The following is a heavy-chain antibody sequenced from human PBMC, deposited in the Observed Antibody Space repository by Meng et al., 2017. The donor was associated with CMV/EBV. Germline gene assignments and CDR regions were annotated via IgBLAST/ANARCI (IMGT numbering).Heavy chain of an antibody. Sequence: KVSCKGSGYSFTSYWIGWVRQMPGKGLEWMGIIYPGDSDTRYSPSFQGQVTISADKSISTACLQWSSLKASDTAMYYCARHQFKGYCSSTSCYHAFDIWGQGTMVTVSS. CDR2: IYPGDSDT. CDR3: ARHQFKGYCSSTSCYHAFDI. V-gene: IGHV5-51*01. D-gene: IGHD2-2*01. J-gene: IGHJ3*02. CDR1: GYSFTSYW.